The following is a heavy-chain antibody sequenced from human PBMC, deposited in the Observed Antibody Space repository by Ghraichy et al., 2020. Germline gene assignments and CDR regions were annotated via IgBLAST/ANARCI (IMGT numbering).Heavy chain of an antibody. D-gene: IGHD3-22*01. J-gene: IGHJ4*02. Sequence: GGSLRLSCAASGFTFSDYYMSWIRQAPGKGLEWVSYISSSSSYTNYADSVKGRFTISRDNAKNSLYLQMNSLRAEDTAVYYCARVTSTYYYDSSGYYGTDDYFDYWGQGTLVTVSS. CDR3: ARVTSTYYYDSSGYYGTDDYFDY. V-gene: IGHV3-11*06. CDR1: GFTFSDYY. CDR2: ISSSSSYT.